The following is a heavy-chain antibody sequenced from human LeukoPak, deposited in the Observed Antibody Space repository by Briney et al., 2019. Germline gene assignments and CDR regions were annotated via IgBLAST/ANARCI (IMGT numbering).Heavy chain of an antibody. CDR3: ARRQVGRIQLWPD. J-gene: IGHJ4*02. V-gene: IGHV4-34*01. Sequence: PSETLSLTCAVYGGSFSGYYWSWIRQPPGEGLEWIGEINHSGSTNYNPSLKSRVTISVDTSKNQFSLKLSSVTAADTALYYCARRQVGRIQLWPDWGQGTLVTVSS. D-gene: IGHD5-18*01. CDR2: INHSGST. CDR1: GGSFSGYY.